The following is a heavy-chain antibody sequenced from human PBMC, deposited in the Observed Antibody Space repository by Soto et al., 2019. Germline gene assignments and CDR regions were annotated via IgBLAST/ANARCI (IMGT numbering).Heavy chain of an antibody. D-gene: IGHD6-13*01. CDR2: ISSNSAYI. J-gene: IGHJ5*02. CDR1: GFTVTDHY. V-gene: IGHV3-21*01. CDR3: TRDASRDSSARGWFDP. Sequence: GESLKISCAVSGFTVTDHYVNWVRQAPGKGLEWVSTISSNSAYIYCTDALRGRFTISRDNAKNSLHLQMNSLRAEDTAVYYCTRDASRDSSARGWFDPWGQGTLVTVSS.